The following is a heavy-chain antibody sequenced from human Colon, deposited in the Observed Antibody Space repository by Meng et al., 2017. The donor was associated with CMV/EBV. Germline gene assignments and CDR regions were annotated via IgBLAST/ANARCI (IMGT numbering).Heavy chain of an antibody. J-gene: IGHJ5*02. CDR3: VRVFCGDDCPP. V-gene: IGHV1-2*02. CDR2: INPRSGGT. CDR1: GYTFTGYY. D-gene: IGHD2-21*01. Sequence: ASVKVSCKASGYTFTGYYMHWVRQAPGQGLEWMGWINPRSGGTNYAQKFQGRVTMTRDTSISTAYMELSSLRSDDTAVYYCVRVFCGDDCPPWGQGTLVTVSS.